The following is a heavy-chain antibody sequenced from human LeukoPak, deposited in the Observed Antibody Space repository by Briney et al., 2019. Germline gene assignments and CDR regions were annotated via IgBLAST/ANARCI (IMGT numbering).Heavy chain of an antibody. CDR2: IFYSGAT. Sequence: SQTLSLTCTVSGGSISSGHYYWSWIRQHPGKGLEWIGYIFYSGATYFDPSLKSRVTISVDTSKNQFSLKVTSVTAADTAVYYCARTLGDSRFDPWGQGTLVTVSS. V-gene: IGHV4-31*03. CDR3: ARTLGDSRFDP. CDR1: GGSISSGHYY. J-gene: IGHJ5*02. D-gene: IGHD2-21*01.